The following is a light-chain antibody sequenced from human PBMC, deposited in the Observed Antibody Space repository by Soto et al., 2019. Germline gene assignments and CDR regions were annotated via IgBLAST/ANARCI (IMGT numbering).Light chain of an antibody. CDR2: DAS. CDR1: QSISSW. Sequence: DIKMTQSPSTLSASVGDRLTITCRAGQSISSWVAWYQQKPGKPPKLLIYDASSLESGVPSRFSGSGSGTDFSLTITSLQPDDSATYYCQQYHSYYPWTFGQGTKVDIK. CDR3: QQYHSYYPWT. J-gene: IGKJ1*01. V-gene: IGKV1-5*01.